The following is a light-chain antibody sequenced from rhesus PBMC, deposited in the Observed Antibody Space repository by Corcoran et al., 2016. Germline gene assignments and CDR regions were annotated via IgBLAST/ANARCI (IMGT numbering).Light chain of an antibody. J-gene: IGKJ2*01. CDR2: KAF. CDR1: QSIRSW. Sequence: IQMTQSPSSLSASVGDTVTTTCRARQSIRSWLAWYQQKPGKAPKLLLYKAFSLQSGVPSRFSGTGSGTEFTLTSGGLQSENFATYDCQQYNSSPFSFGQGTKVEIE. V-gene: IGKV1-22*01. CDR3: QQYNSSPFS.